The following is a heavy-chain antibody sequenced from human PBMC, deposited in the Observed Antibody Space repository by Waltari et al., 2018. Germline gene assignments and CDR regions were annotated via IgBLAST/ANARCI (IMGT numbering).Heavy chain of an antibody. Sequence: QVQLVQSGAEVKKPGASVKVSCKASGYTFTGYYMHWVRQAPGQGLEWIGSIYYSGSTYYNPSLKSRVTISVDTSKNQFSLKLSSVTAADTAVYYCARSRVSDNWNDWGFDYWGQGTLVTVSS. V-gene: IGHV4-38-2*02. CDR1: GYTFTGYY. CDR3: ARSRVSDNWNDWGFDY. D-gene: IGHD1-20*01. J-gene: IGHJ4*02. CDR2: IYYSGST.